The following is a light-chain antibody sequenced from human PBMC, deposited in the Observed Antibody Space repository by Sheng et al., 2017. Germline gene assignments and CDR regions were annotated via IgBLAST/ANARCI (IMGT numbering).Light chain of an antibody. CDR1: QDIRND. CDR2: AAS. CDR3: LQHNTFPFT. V-gene: IGKV1-17*01. Sequence: DIQMTQSPSSLSASVGDSITITCRATQDIRNDVAWYQQKPGKAPKRLLSAASTLESGVPSRFSGSGSATDFTLTISGLQPDDFGTYYCLQHNTFPFTFGPGPKW. J-gene: IGKJ3*01.